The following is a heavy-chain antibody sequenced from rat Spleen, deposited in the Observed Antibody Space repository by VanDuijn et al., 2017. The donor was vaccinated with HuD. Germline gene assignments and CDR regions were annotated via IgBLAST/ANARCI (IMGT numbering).Heavy chain of an antibody. CDR2: ISYDGSST. CDR1: GFTFSDYN. Sequence: EVQLVESDGGLVQPGRSLKLSCAASGFTFSDYNMAWVRQAPKKGLEWVATISYDGSSTYYRDPVKGRFTISRDNAKSTLYLQMDRLRSEDTATYYCTRDGPLTRNWYSSSPFDYWGQGVMVTVSS. D-gene: IGHD1-2*01. CDR3: TRDGPLTRNWYSSSPFDY. V-gene: IGHV5-7*01. J-gene: IGHJ2*01.